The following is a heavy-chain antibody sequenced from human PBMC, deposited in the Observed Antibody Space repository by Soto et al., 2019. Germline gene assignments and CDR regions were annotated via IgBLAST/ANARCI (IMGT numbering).Heavy chain of an antibody. CDR1: GGTFSSYA. V-gene: IGHV1-69*13. Sequence: GASVKVSCKASGGTFSSYAISWVRQAPGQGLEWMGGIIPIFGTANYAQKFQGRVTITADESTSTDYMELSSLRSEDTAVYYCAGDIVAVNCFDYWGQGTLVTVSS. CDR2: IIPIFGTA. CDR3: AGDIVAVNCFDY. D-gene: IGHD2-15*01. J-gene: IGHJ4*02.